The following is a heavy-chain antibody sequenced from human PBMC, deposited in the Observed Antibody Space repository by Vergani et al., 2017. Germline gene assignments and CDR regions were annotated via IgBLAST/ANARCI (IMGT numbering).Heavy chain of an antibody. CDR2: IYTSGGT. D-gene: IGHD3-10*01. CDR3: ARGVNRYYGSWSYKYYFDY. J-gene: IGHJ4*02. V-gene: IGHV4-61*02. CDR1: GGSISSGSYY. Sequence: QVQLQESGPGLVKPSQTLSLTCTVSGGSISSGSYYWSWIRQPAGKGLEWIGRIYTSGGTNYNPSLQSRVTMSEDTSKNQFSLKLISVTAADTAVYYCARGVNRYYGSWSYKYYFDYWGQGTLVTVSS.